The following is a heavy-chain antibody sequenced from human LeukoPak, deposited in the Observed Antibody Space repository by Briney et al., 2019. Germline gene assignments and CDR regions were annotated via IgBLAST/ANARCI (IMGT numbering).Heavy chain of an antibody. V-gene: IGHV4-34*01. CDR3: ARGVAVAGIGYYYYYYMDV. CDR2: INHSGST. D-gene: IGHD6-19*01. Sequence: SETLSLTCAVYGGSFSGYYWSWIRQPPGKGLEWIGEINHSGSTNYNPSLKSRVTISVDTSKNQFSLKLSSVTAADTAVYYCARGVAVAGIGYYYYYYMDVWGKGSTVTVSS. CDR1: GGSFSGYY. J-gene: IGHJ6*03.